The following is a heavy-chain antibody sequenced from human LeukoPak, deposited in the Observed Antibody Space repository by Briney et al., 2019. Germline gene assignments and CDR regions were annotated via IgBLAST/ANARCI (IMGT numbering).Heavy chain of an antibody. CDR3: ARPVVPAAEGGFDY. CDR2: IYYSGST. V-gene: IGHV4-31*03. CDR1: GGSISNGGYY. Sequence: KPSETLSLTCTVSGGSISNGGYYWGWIRQHPGKGLEWIGYIYYSGSTYYNPSRKSRVTISVDTSKNQFSLKLTSVTAADTAVYYCARPVVPAAEGGFDYWGQGTLVTVSS. J-gene: IGHJ4*02. D-gene: IGHD2-2*01.